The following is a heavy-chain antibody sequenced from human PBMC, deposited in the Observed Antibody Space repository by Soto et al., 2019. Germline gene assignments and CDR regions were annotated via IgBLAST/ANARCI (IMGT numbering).Heavy chain of an antibody. Sequence: PSETLSLTCIVSGGSISNYYWSWIRQPPGKGLEWIGYIYYSGSTNYNPSLTSRVTISVDTSKNQFSLKLSSVTAADTAVYYCATLPPRVVVSVLPIPTWGQGTQVTVSS. D-gene: IGHD2-21*01. J-gene: IGHJ4*02. CDR2: IYYSGST. CDR3: ATLPPRVVVSVLPIPT. CDR1: GGSISNYY. V-gene: IGHV4-59*08.